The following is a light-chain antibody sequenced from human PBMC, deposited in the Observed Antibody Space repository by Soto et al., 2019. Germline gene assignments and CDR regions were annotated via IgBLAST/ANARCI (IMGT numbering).Light chain of an antibody. CDR2: ATS. V-gene: IGKV1-39*01. J-gene: IGKJ2*01. CDR3: QQSYTTLRT. Sequence: DIQMTQSPSSLSASVGDRVTITCRASQNINHYLNWYQFKPEKAPKLLIYATSNLRSGVPPRFSGNGSATELTLTIITLQPEDSATYYCQQSYTTLRTFGQGSKLQIK. CDR1: QNINHY.